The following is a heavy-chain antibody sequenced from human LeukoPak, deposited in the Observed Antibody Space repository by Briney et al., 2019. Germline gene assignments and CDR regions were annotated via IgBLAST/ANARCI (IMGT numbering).Heavy chain of an antibody. Sequence: SETLSLTCSVSGYSFSSGFYWGWIRQPPGKGLELIGRIFHSGSTYYNPSLKSRVTISVDTSKNQFSLKLSAVIAADTAVYYCARANYYDSSGYSRGAFDIWGQGTMVTVSS. V-gene: IGHV4-38-2*02. CDR1: GYSFSSGFY. CDR2: IFHSGST. J-gene: IGHJ3*02. CDR3: ARANYYDSSGYSRGAFDI. D-gene: IGHD3-22*01.